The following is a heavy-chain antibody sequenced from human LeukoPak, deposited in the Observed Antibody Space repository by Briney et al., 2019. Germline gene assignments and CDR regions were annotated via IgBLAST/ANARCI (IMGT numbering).Heavy chain of an antibody. CDR1: GFTVSSNY. CDR2: IYSGGST. Sequence: QTGGSLRLSCAASGFTVSSNYMSWVRQAPGKGLEWVSVIYSGGSTYYADSVKGRFTISRDNSKNTLYLQMNSLRAEDTAVYYCARESKPPYLDYYYGMDVWGQGTTVTVSS. V-gene: IGHV3-53*01. D-gene: IGHD3-10*01. CDR3: ARESKPPYLDYYYGMDV. J-gene: IGHJ6*02.